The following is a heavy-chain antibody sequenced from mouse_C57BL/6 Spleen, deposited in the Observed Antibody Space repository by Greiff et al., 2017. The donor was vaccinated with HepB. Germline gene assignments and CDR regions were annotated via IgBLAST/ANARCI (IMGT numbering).Heavy chain of an antibody. CDR3: ARLTTVVRYAMDY. Sequence: QVQLQQSGAELVKPGASVKISCKASGYAFSSYWMNWVKQRPGKGLEWIGQIYPGDGDTNYNGKFKGKATLTADKSSSTAYMQLSSLTSEDSAVYFCARLTTVVRYAMDYWGQGTSVTVSS. J-gene: IGHJ4*01. CDR1: GYAFSSYW. V-gene: IGHV1-80*01. D-gene: IGHD1-1*01. CDR2: IYPGDGDT.